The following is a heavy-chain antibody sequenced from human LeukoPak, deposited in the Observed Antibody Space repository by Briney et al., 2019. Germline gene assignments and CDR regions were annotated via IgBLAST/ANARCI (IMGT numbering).Heavy chain of an antibody. CDR3: ARGEVHYYGSGSDY. D-gene: IGHD3-10*01. V-gene: IGHV3-21*01. Sequence: GGSLRLSCAASGFTFNTYTMNWVRQAPGKGLEWVSFITSSSSYIYYADSMKGRFTISRDNAKNSLYLQMNSLRAEDTAVYYCARGEVHYYGSGSDYWGQGTLVTVSS. J-gene: IGHJ4*02. CDR1: GFTFNTYT. CDR2: ITSSSSYI.